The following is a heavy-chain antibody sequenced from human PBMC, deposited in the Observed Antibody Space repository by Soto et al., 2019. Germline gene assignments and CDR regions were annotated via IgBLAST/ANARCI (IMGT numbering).Heavy chain of an antibody. CDR3: AKDPPGYYDFWSGYYTSENAFDI. CDR2: ISGSGGST. D-gene: IGHD3-3*01. Sequence: PGGSLRLSCAASGFTFSSYAMSWVRQAPGKGLEWVSAISGSGGSTYYADSVKGRFTISRDNSKNTLYLQMNSLRAEDTAVYYCAKDPPGYYDFWSGYYTSENAFDIWGQGTMVTVSS. V-gene: IGHV3-23*01. CDR1: GFTFSSYA. J-gene: IGHJ3*02.